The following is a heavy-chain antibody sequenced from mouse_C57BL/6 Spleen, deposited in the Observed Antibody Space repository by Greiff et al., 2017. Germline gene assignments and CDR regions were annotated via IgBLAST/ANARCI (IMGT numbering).Heavy chain of an antibody. D-gene: IGHD2-5*01. V-gene: IGHV1-72*01. Sequence: QVQLQQPGAELVKPGASVKLSCKASGYTFTSYWMHWVKQRPGRGLEWIGRIDPNSGGTKYNEKFKSKATLTVDKPSSTAYMPLSSLTSEDSAVYYCARWYSNIFDYWGQGTTLTVSS. CDR2: IDPNSGGT. J-gene: IGHJ2*01. CDR3: ARWYSNIFDY. CDR1: GYTFTSYW.